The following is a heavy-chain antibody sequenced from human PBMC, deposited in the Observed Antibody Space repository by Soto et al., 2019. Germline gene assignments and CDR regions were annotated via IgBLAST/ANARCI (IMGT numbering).Heavy chain of an antibody. CDR2: IYYSGST. CDR1: GGSMSSYY. CDR3: ARRYGTVFDY. J-gene: IGHJ4*02. V-gene: IGHV4-59*01. D-gene: IGHD6-13*01. Sequence: QVQLQESGPGLVKPSETLSLTCTVSGGSMSSYYWSWIRQPPGKGLEWIGYIYYSGSTNSNPSLKSRVTISVDTSKNHFSLKLSSVTAADTAVYYCARRYGTVFDYWGQGTLVTVSS.